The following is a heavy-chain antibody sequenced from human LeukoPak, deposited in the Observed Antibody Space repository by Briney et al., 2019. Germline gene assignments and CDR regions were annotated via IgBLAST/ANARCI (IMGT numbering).Heavy chain of an antibody. CDR3: TRKGRSTLDY. CDR1: GYIFTGYY. D-gene: IGHD1-26*01. Sequence: ASVKVSCKTSGYIFTGYYIYGVRQAPGQGFEWMGWIDPNSGGTNSSQKFQDRVSMARDTSVSTAYMELSRLRSDDTAIYFCTRKGRSTLDYWGQGTLVRLSS. CDR2: IDPNSGGT. J-gene: IGHJ4*02. V-gene: IGHV1-2*02.